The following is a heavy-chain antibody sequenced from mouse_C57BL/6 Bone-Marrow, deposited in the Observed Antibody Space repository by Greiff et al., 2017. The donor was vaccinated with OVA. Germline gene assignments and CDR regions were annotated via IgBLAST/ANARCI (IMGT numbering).Heavy chain of an antibody. CDR2: IWRGGST. J-gene: IGHJ4*01. D-gene: IGHD2-5*01. CDR3: AKKNYSNYEGYAMDY. CDR1: GFSLTSYG. Sequence: QVQLKESGPGLVQPSQRLSITCTVSGFSLTSYGVHWVRQSPGKGLEWLGVIWRGGSTDYNAAFMSRLSITKDNSKSQAFFKMNSLKADDTAIYYCAKKNYSNYEGYAMDYWGQGTSVTVSS. V-gene: IGHV2-5*01.